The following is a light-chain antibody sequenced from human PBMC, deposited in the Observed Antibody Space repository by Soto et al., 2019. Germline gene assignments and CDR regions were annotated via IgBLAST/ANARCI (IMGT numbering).Light chain of an antibody. CDR1: QSVNSN. V-gene: IGKV3-20*01. J-gene: IGKJ1*01. CDR3: QQYSSSRT. CDR2: GGS. Sequence: EILFTQSPGTPSFSPRERATPPLRASQSVNSNLAWYQQKPGQAPRLLIYGGSSRATGIPVRFSGSGSETDFTLTITRLEPEDFAMYYCQQYSSSRTFGQGTKVDI.